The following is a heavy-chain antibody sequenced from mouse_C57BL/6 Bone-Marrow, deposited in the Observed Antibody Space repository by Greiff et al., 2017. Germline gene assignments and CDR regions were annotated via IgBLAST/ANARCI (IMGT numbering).Heavy chain of an antibody. CDR2: IYPRSGNT. Sequence: QVQLKQSGAELARPGASVKLSCKASGYTFTSYGISWVKQRTGQGLEWIGEIYPRSGNTYYNEKFKGKATLTADKSSSTAYMELRSLTSEDSAVYFCARRGDYGYFDVWGTGTTVTVSS. CDR3: ARRGDYGYFDV. V-gene: IGHV1-81*01. CDR1: GYTFTSYG. J-gene: IGHJ1*03.